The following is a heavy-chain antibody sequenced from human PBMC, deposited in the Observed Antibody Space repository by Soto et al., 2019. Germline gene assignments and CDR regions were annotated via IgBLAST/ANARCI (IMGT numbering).Heavy chain of an antibody. V-gene: IGHV3-23*01. CDR3: VKDAPQPFSD. D-gene: IGHD3-3*02. CDR1: GFDFSNYG. CDR2: ISGTAHAS. Sequence: DVQLLESGGGLVQPGGSLRISCAASGFDFSNYGMSWVRQAPGKGLEWVSAISGTAHASYYAASVKGRFTISRDNSKNTLYLHMNSLRVEDTAVYFCVKDAPQPFSDWGQRTLVTVSS. J-gene: IGHJ4*02.